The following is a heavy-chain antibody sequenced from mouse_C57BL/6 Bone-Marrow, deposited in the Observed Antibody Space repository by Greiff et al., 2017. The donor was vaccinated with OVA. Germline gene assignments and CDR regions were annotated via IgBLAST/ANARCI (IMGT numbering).Heavy chain of an antibody. CDR1: GYTFTSYW. V-gene: IGHV1-5*01. Sequence: EVQLQESGTVLARPGASVKMSCKTSGYTFTSYWMHWVKQRPGQGLEWIGAIYPGNSDTSYNQKFKGKAKLTAVTSASTAYMELSSLTNEDSAVYYCTRGDTTVVAPFDYWGQGTTLTVSS. D-gene: IGHD1-1*01. CDR2: IYPGNSDT. J-gene: IGHJ2*01. CDR3: TRGDTTVVAPFDY.